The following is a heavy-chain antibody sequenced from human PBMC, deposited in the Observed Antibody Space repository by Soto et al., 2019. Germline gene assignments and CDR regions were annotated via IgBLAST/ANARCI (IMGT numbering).Heavy chain of an antibody. Sequence: GGSLRLSCAASGFTFSSYGMHWVRQAPGKGLEWVAVISYDGSNKYYADSVKGRFTISRDNSKNTLYLQMNSLRAEDTAVYYCARKELLGYYYYGMDVWGQGTTVTVSS. CDR1: GFTFSSYG. D-gene: IGHD1-26*01. CDR3: ARKELLGYYYYGMDV. CDR2: ISYDGSNK. V-gene: IGHV3-30*03. J-gene: IGHJ6*02.